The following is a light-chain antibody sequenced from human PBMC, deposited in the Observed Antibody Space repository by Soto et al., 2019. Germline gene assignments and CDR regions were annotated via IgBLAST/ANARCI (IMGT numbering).Light chain of an antibody. Sequence: DIVLTQSPGTLSLSPGERATLSCRSSQSVSSNYLAWYQQKPDQAPRLVIYDVSGRATGIPDRFSGSGSGTAFTLTISRLEPEDSAVYYCQQYGSSPTFGQGTKVGIK. CDR3: QQYGSSPT. CDR1: QSVSSNY. J-gene: IGKJ1*01. CDR2: DVS. V-gene: IGKV3-20*01.